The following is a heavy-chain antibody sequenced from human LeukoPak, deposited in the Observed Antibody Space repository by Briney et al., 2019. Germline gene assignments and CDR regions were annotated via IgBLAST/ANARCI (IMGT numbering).Heavy chain of an antibody. CDR3: ARGRGNTMVRGVIADY. CDR2: ISAYNGNT. D-gene: IGHD3-10*01. V-gene: IGHV1-18*01. CDR1: GYTFTSYG. Sequence: ASVKVSCKASGYTFTSYGISWVRQAPGQGLEWMGWISAYNGNTNYAQKLQGRVTMTTDTSTSTAYMELRSLRSDDTAVYYCARGRGNTMVRGVIADYWGQGTLVTVSS. J-gene: IGHJ4*02.